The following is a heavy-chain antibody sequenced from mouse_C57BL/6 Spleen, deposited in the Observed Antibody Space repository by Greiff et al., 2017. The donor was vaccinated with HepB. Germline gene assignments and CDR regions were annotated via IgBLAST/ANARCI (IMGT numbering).Heavy chain of an antibody. CDR3: TRDSSGYVGFAY. J-gene: IGHJ3*01. Sequence: EVNLVESGEGLVKPGGSLKLSCAASGFTFSSYAMSWVRQTPEKRLEWVAYISSGGDYIYYADTVKGRFTISRDNARNTLYLQRSSLKSEDTAMYYCTRDSSGYVGFAYWGQGTLVTVSA. V-gene: IGHV5-9-1*02. CDR1: GFTFSSYA. D-gene: IGHD3-2*02. CDR2: ISSGGDYI.